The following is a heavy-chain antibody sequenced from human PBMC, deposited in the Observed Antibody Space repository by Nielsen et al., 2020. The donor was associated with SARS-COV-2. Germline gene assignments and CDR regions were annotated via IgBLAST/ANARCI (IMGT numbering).Heavy chain of an antibody. CDR3: SRLSVGTYFDN. CDR1: GFDFSHHS. CDR2: IVYHGGDT. D-gene: IGHD7-27*01. J-gene: IGHJ4*02. V-gene: IGHV3-30*04. Sequence: GGSLRLSCIGSGFDFSHHSMAWVRQAPGKGLEWLALIVYHGGDTYYADSVKGRFTISRDNSRNTLYLQMDSLTAEDTAFYYCSRLSVGTYFDNWGPGTLVTVSS.